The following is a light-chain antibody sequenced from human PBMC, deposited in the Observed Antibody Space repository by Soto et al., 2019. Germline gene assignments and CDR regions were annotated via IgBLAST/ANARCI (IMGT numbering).Light chain of an antibody. J-gene: IGKJ2*01. Sequence: DIVMTQSPLSLPVTPGEPASISCRSSQSRLHSNGDNYLDWYLQTPGQSPQLLIYLGSNRASGVPARVSCSGSGTDFTLKISRVEADDFGVYYCMQALQTPDTFGQGTKLEIK. CDR3: MQALQTPDT. V-gene: IGKV2-28*01. CDR1: QSRLHSNGDNY. CDR2: LGS.